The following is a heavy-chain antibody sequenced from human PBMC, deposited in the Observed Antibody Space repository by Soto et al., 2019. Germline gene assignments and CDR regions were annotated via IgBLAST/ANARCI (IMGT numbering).Heavy chain of an antibody. Sequence: EVQLLESGGGLVQPGGSLRLSCAASGFTFSSYAMSWVRQAPGKGLEWVSAISGSGGSTYYADSVKGRFTISRDNSKNHLYLQMNSFRAEDTDVYYCAKDSYSGSWYLFWYFDLWGRGTLVTVSS. V-gene: IGHV3-23*01. J-gene: IGHJ2*01. D-gene: IGHD6-13*01. CDR3: AKDSYSGSWYLFWYFDL. CDR2: ISGSGGST. CDR1: GFTFSSYA.